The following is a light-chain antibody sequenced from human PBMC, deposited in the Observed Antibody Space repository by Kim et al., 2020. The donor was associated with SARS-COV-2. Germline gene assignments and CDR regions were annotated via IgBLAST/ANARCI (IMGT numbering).Light chain of an antibody. CDR2: TNN. CDR3: AAWDDSPDGYVV. J-gene: IGLJ2*01. CDR1: TSNTETNT. Sequence: QRVSISCSGSTSNTETNTVNWYQQLPGAAPKLLIHTNNQRPSGVPDRFSGSRFGTSASLTISGLQSEDEADYFCAAWDDSPDGYVVFGGGTQLTAL. V-gene: IGLV1-44*01.